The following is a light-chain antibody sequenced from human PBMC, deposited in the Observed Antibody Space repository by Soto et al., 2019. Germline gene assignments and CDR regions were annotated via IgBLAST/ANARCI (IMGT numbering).Light chain of an antibody. V-gene: IGLV4-60*03. J-gene: IGLJ3*02. CDR3: ETWDSNPGV. CDR1: SGNSSQI. CDR2: VAGGGNY. Sequence: QSVLTQSSSASASLGSSVKLTCTLNSGNSSQIIAWHQQQPGKAPRYLMKVAGGGNYNKGSGVPDRFSGSSSGADRYLTISTLQSADEADHYCETWDSNPGVFGEGTQLTVL.